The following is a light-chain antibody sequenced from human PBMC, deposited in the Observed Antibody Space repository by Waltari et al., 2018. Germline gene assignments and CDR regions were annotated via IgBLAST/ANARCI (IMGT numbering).Light chain of an antibody. Sequence: QSALTQPASVSGSPGPSITLSCPGTRSDVCRSNYFSCYPQHPDNSPNLMIFDVSNRPAGVSNRSPGSKSGNTASLTISGLQAEDEADYYCSSYISSSTLEVFGGGTRLTVL. CDR1: RSDVCRSNY. J-gene: IGLJ3*02. CDR2: DVS. CDR3: SSYISSSTLEV. V-gene: IGLV2-14*03.